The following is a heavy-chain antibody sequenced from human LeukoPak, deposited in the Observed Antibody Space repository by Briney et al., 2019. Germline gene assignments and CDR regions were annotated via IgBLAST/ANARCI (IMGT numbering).Heavy chain of an antibody. J-gene: IGHJ4*02. CDR3: AKVDGGQQLTFDGYYFDY. CDR1: GFTFSSYG. CDR2: ISGSGGST. D-gene: IGHD6-13*01. V-gene: IGHV3-23*01. Sequence: PGGSLRLSCAASGFTFSSYGMSWVRQAPGKGLEWVSPISGSGGSTYYADSVKGRFTISRDNSKNTLYLQMNSLRAEDTAVYYCAKVDGGQQLTFDGYYFDYWGQGTLVTVSS.